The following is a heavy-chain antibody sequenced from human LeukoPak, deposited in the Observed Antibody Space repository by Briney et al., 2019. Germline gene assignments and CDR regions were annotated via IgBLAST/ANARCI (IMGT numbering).Heavy chain of an antibody. V-gene: IGHV4-34*01. CDR1: GGSFSGYY. CDR3: ARRRLSSSWSPRPYNWFDP. Sequence: PSETLSLTCAVYGGSFSGYYWSWIRQPPGKGLEWIGEINHSGSTNYNPSLKSRVTISVHTSKNQFSLKLSSVTAADTAVYYCARRRLSSSWSPRPYNWFDPWGQGTLVTVSS. D-gene: IGHD6-13*01. J-gene: IGHJ5*02. CDR2: INHSGST.